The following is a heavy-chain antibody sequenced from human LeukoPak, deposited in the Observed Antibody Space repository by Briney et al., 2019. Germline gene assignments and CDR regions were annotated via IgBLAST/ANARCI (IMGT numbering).Heavy chain of an antibody. CDR2: ISTSGST. J-gene: IGHJ4*02. D-gene: IGHD3-22*01. Sequence: PSETLSLTCTVSGGSISSYYWSWIRQPAGKGLEWIGRISTSGSTNYNPSLKSRVTMSVDTSKHQFSLKLSSVTAADTAVYYCASFYDSSRGFDYWGQGTLVTVSS. CDR3: ASFYDSSRGFDY. CDR1: GGSISSYY. V-gene: IGHV4-4*07.